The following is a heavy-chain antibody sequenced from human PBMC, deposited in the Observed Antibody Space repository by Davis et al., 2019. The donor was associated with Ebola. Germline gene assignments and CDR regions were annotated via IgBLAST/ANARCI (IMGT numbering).Heavy chain of an antibody. CDR2: IRYDGSNK. CDR3: AKDSVYCGGDCYWRDDAFDI. J-gene: IGHJ3*02. D-gene: IGHD2-21*01. CDR1: GFTFSSYG. V-gene: IGHV3-30*02. Sequence: GESLKISCAASGFTFSSYGMHWVRQAPGKGLEWVAFIRYDGSNKYYADSVKGRFTISRDNSKNTLYLQMNSLRAEDTAVYYCAKDSVYCGGDCYWRDDAFDIWGQGTMVTVSS.